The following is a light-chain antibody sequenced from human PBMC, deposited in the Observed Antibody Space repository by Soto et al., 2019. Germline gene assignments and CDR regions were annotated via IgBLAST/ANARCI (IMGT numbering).Light chain of an antibody. CDR3: HQYNNWPPWT. CDR1: QGISSY. J-gene: IGKJ1*01. Sequence: AIRMTQSPSSFSASTGDRVTITCRASQGISSYLAWYQQKPGKAPKLLIYAASTLQSGVPSRFSGSGSGTDFTLTIGCLQSEDFAVYYCHQYNNWPPWTFGQGTKVEIK. V-gene: IGKV1-8*01. CDR2: AAS.